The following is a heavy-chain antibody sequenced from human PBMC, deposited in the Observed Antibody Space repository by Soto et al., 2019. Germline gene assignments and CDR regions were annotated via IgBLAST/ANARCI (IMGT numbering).Heavy chain of an antibody. V-gene: IGHV4-34*01. CDR1: GGSFSGYY. D-gene: IGHD5-18*01. Sequence: PSETLSLTCAVYGGSFSGYYWSWIRQPPGKGLEWIGEINHSGSTNYNPSLKSRVTISVDKSKNQFSLKLSSVTAADTAVYYCARVYSYGYFRYFDLWGRGTLVTVSS. CDR3: ARVYSYGYFRYFDL. J-gene: IGHJ2*01. CDR2: INHSGST.